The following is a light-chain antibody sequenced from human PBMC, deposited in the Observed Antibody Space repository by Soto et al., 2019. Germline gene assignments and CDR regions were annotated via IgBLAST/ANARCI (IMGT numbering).Light chain of an antibody. V-gene: IGKV3-15*01. CDR1: QSVSSK. CDR3: QQYNNWPPYT. Sequence: EIVMTQSPATLSVSPGERATLSCRASQSVSSKLVWYQQKPGQAPRLLIYGASTRATGIPARFSGSGSGTEFTITISSLQSEDFAVYYCQQYNNWPPYTFGQGTKLEIK. CDR2: GAS. J-gene: IGKJ2*01.